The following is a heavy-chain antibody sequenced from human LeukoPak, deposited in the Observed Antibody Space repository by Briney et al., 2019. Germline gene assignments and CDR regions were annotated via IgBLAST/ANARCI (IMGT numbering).Heavy chain of an antibody. Sequence: SVKVSCKASGGTFSTYTITWVRQAPGQGPEWVGRIIPIFDMTTYAQKFQDRVTITADKSTSTAYMELSSLRSEDTAVYYCARNHYYGSGRFRMDYGMDVWGQGTTVTVSS. CDR3: ARNHYYGSGRFRMDYGMDV. J-gene: IGHJ6*02. V-gene: IGHV1-69*02. CDR1: GGTFSTYT. D-gene: IGHD3-10*01. CDR2: IIPIFDMT.